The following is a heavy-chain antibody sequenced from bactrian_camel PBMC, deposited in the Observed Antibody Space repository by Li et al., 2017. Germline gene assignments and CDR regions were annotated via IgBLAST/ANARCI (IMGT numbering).Heavy chain of an antibody. CDR2: ISSAGSA. Sequence: HVQLVESGGGSVDAGGSLRLSCAASGYSSIVNCMGWFRQAPGKEREGVAAISSAGSADYADSVKGRFTISKDNERNTLALQMNSLKPEDSAMYYCASAAYHSNWARLEKRYYSYWGQGTQVTVS. CDR1: GYSSIVNC. CDR3: ASAAYHSNWARLEKRYYSY. V-gene: IGHV3S53*01. D-gene: IGHD6*01. J-gene: IGHJ4*01.